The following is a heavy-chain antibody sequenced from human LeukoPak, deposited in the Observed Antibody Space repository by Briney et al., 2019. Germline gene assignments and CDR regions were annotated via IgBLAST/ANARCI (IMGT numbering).Heavy chain of an antibody. J-gene: IGHJ6*03. CDR2: VYSENT. D-gene: IGHD1-26*01. CDR3: ARGLEVRARVGYHYYMDV. V-gene: IGHV4-39*07. CDR1: GDSISSSSFF. Sequence: SETLSLTCTVSGDSISSSSFFWGWIRQPPGKGLEWIGAVYSENTYYNPSLKSRVSISVDTSKNKFSLTMSSVTAADTAVYFCARGLEVRARVGYHYYMDVWGKGTTVTVSS.